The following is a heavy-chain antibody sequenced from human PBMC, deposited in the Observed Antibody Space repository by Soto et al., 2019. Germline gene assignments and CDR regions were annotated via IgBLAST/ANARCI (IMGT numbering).Heavy chain of an antibody. V-gene: IGHV3-48*02. D-gene: IGHD6-6*01. CDR3: ARDITATLYYYYGMDV. J-gene: IGHJ6*02. Sequence: GGSLRLSCAASGFTFSSYSMNWVRQAPGKGLEWVSYISSSSSTIYYADSVKGRFTISRDNGKNSLYLQMNSLRDEDTAVYYCARDITATLYYYYGMDVWGQGTTVTVSS. CDR2: ISSSSSTI. CDR1: GFTFSSYS.